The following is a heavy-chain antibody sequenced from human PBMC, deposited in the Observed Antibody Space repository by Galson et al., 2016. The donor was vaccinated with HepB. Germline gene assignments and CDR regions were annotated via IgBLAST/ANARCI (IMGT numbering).Heavy chain of an antibody. CDR2: ISWDSGTI. D-gene: IGHD6-13*01. J-gene: IGHJ4*02. CDR3: AKDKRGHSSAWYWYFDY. V-gene: IGHV3-9*01. CDR1: GFNFDDYA. Sequence: SLRLSCAASGFNFDDYAMHWVRQVPGKGLEWVSGISWDSGTIAYADTVKGRFTISRDNSKNTVYLQLTSLRAEDTAVYYCAKDKRGHSSAWYWYFDYWGPGTLVSVSS.